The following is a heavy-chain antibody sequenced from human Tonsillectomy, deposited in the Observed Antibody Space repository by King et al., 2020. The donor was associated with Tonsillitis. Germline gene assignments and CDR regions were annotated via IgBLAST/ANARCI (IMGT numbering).Heavy chain of an antibody. Sequence: VQLVESGGGLVKPGGSLRLSFAASGLSFSSHIINWVRQAPGKGLEWVSCISRSSTFIFYADSVRGRLTISRDNAKKSLYLQRNSLRPEDTAVYYCARGGGGASKDAFDIWGQGTIVTVSS. D-gene: IGHD3-16*01. CDR1: GLSFSSHI. V-gene: IGHV3-21*01. CDR2: ISRSSTFI. J-gene: IGHJ3*02. CDR3: ARGGGGASKDAFDI.